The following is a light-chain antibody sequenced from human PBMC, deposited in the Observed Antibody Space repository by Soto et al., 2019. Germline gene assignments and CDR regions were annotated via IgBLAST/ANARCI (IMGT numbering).Light chain of an antibody. Sequence: EIVMTQSPATLSVSPGEVATLSCRASQSVRDNLAWYQQKPGQAPRLLIYRASIRATGVPARFSGGGSGTEFTLTISGLQSEDVSIYFCQHYNFWPHSFGQGTKVDIK. J-gene: IGKJ2*01. CDR3: QHYNFWPHS. CDR2: RAS. V-gene: IGKV3-15*01. CDR1: QSVRDN.